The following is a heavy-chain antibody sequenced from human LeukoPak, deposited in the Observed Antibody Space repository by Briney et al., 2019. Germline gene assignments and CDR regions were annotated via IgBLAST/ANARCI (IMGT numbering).Heavy chain of an antibody. D-gene: IGHD1-26*01. Sequence: PGGSLRLSCAASGFTFSSYGMHWVRQAPGKGLEWVAVIWYDGSNKYYADSVKGRFTISRDNSKNTLYLQMNSLRAEDTAVYYCAKDRDVWGYSGSLYYWGQGTLVTVSS. CDR3: AKDRDVWGYSGSLYY. CDR1: GFTFSSYG. CDR2: IWYDGSNK. V-gene: IGHV3-30*02. J-gene: IGHJ4*02.